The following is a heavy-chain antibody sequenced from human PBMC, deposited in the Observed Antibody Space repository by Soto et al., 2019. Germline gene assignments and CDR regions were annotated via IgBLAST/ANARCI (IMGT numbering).Heavy chain of an antibody. J-gene: IGHJ5*02. V-gene: IGHV4-30-4*08. CDR1: GASISTDY. CDR3: ARGRGYSYGLDP. D-gene: IGHD5-18*01. Sequence: SETLSLTCTVSGASISTDYWTWIRQPPGEGLEWIGFISYSGTTSYSPSLKSRVAISLDTSKNQFSLSLSSVTAADTAVYYCARGRGYSYGLDPWGQGTLVTVSS. CDR2: ISYSGTT.